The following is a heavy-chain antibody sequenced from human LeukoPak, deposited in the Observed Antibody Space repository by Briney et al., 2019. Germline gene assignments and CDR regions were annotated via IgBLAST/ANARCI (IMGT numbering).Heavy chain of an antibody. CDR2: IYYSGST. CDR3: ARGYYDILTGYYWPYYYYGMDV. CDR1: GGSISSYY. V-gene: IGHV4-59*01. Sequence: PSETLSLTCTVSGGSISSYYWSWIRQPPGKGLEWIGYIYYSGSTNYNPSLKSRVTISVDTSKDQFSLKLSSVTAADTAVYYCARGYYDILTGYYWPYYYYGMDVWGQGTTVTVSS. D-gene: IGHD3-9*01. J-gene: IGHJ6*02.